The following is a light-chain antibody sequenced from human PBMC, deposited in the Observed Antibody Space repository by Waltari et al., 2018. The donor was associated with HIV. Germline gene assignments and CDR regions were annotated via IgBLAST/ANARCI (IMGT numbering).Light chain of an antibody. J-gene: IGKJ5*01. CDR3: QQYGLSPFT. Sequence: EIVLTQSPGTLSLSPGERATLSCRASESVTTSHLAWYQQKPGQAPRLLIYRISSRAAGIPDRFSGSGSGADFTLTISRLEPEDFAVYYCQQYGLSPFTFGQGTRLEIK. CDR2: RIS. CDR1: ESVTTSH. V-gene: IGKV3-20*01.